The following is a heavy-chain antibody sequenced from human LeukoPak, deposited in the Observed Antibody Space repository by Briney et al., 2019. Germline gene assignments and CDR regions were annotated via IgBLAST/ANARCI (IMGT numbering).Heavy chain of an antibody. CDR3: ARSILGYCSSTSCPPSGPIDY. V-gene: IGHV1-2*02. Sequence: ASVKVSCKASGYTFTGYYMHWVRQAPGQGLEWMGWINPNSGDTNYAQKLQGRVTMTTDTSTSTAYMELRSLRSDDTAVYYCARSILGYCSSTSCPPSGPIDYWGQGTLVTVSS. J-gene: IGHJ4*02. D-gene: IGHD2-2*01. CDR2: INPNSGDT. CDR1: GYTFTGYY.